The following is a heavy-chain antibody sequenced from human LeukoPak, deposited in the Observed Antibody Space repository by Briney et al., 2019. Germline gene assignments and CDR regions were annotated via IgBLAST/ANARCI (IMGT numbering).Heavy chain of an antibody. V-gene: IGHV3-7*01. CDR3: ARSNPNRNALDL. CDR2: IKKDGSEE. Sequence: GGSLRPSCAASGFTLNSYLMSWVRQAPGRGLEWVANIKKDGSEESYLDSVKGRFTVSRDNAKNSLFLQMNSLRGEDTAVYYCARSNPNRNALDLWGQGTMVTISS. J-gene: IGHJ3*01. D-gene: IGHD1-14*01. CDR1: GFTLNSYL.